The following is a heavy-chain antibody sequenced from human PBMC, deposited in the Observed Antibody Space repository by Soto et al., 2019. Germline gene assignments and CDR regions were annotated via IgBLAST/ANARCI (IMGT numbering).Heavy chain of an antibody. V-gene: IGHV4-39*01. CDR2: IYYSGST. J-gene: IGHJ4*02. D-gene: IGHD3-3*01. CDR1: GGSISSSSYY. CDR3: ARHGADFWSGYYMTPYDY. Sequence: SETLSLTCTVSGGSISSSSYYWGWIRQPPGKGLEWIGSIYYSGSTYYNPSLKSRVTISVDTSKNQFSLKLSSVTAADTAVYYCARHGADFWSGYYMTPYDYWGQGTLVTVSS.